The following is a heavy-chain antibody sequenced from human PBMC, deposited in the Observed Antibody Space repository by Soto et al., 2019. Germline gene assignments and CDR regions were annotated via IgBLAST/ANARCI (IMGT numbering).Heavy chain of an antibody. CDR1: GFTFSSYG. J-gene: IGHJ4*02. V-gene: IGHV3-33*01. CDR3: ARDYYDSSGYYPRLDY. CDR2: IWYDGSNK. D-gene: IGHD3-22*01. Sequence: QVQLVESGGGVVQPGRSLRLSCAASGFTFSSYGMHWVRQAPGKGLEWVAVIWYDGSNKYYADSVKGRFTISRDNSKNTLYLQMNSRRAEDTAVYYCARDYYDSSGYYPRLDYWGQGTLVTVSS.